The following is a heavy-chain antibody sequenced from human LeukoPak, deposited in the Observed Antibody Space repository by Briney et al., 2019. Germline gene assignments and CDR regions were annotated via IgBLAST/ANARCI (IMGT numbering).Heavy chain of an antibody. CDR3: AKEGVYSGSSLYYFDF. Sequence: PGGSLRLSCAASGFTFSSYEMNWIRQAPGKGLEWVSAISGSGGSTYYADSVKGRFTISRDNSKNTLYLQMNSLRAEDTAVYYCAKEGVYSGSSLYYFDFWGQGTLVTVSS. CDR2: ISGSGGST. V-gene: IGHV3-23*01. J-gene: IGHJ4*02. D-gene: IGHD1-26*01. CDR1: GFTFSSYE.